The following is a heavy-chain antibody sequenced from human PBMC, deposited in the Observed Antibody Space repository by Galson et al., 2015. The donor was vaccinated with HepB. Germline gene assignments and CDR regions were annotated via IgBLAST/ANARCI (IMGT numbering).Heavy chain of an antibody. D-gene: IGHD3-3*01. CDR3: ASRGNYDFWSGYWSDAFDI. V-gene: IGHV1-69*06. Sequence: SVKVSCKASGGTLSSYAISWVRQAPGQGLEWMGGIIPIFGTANYAQKSQGRVTITADKSTSTAYMELSSLRSEDTAVYYCASRGNYDFWSGYWSDAFDIWGQGTMVTVSS. J-gene: IGHJ3*02. CDR2: IIPIFGTA. CDR1: GGTLSSYA.